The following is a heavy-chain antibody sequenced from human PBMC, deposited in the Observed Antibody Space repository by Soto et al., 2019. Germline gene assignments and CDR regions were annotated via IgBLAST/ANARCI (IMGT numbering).Heavy chain of an antibody. CDR1: GGTFSSYA. CDR2: SIPIFGTA. D-gene: IGHD2-8*01. CDR3: ARARSPAGRLNYYYYGMDV. J-gene: IGHJ6*02. Sequence: QVQLVQSGAEVKKPGSSVKVSCKASGGTFSSYAISWVRQAPGQGLEWMGGSIPIFGTANYAQKFQGRVTITADESTSTADMELSSLISEDTAVYTCARARSPAGRLNYYYYGMDVWGQGTTVTVSS. V-gene: IGHV1-69*01.